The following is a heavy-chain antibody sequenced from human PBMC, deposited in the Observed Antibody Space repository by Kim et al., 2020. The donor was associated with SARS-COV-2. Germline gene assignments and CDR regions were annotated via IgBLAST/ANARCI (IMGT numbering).Heavy chain of an antibody. V-gene: IGHV3-21*01. D-gene: IGHD2-2*01. Sequence: GGSLRLSCAASGFAFGTHSMNWVRKAPGKGLEWVSFIGGSTNYIYYADSVKGRFTISRDNAKNSLYLQMNSLRAEDTAVYYCARGGYCSSTSCYFYYYALDVWGQGTTVTVSS. CDR2: IGGSTNYI. J-gene: IGHJ6*02. CDR1: GFAFGTHS. CDR3: ARGGYCSSTSCYFYYYALDV.